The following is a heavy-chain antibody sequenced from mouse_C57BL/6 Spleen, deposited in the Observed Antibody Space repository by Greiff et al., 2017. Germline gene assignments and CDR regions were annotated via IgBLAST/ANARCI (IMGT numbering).Heavy chain of an antibody. CDR1: GFTFSDFY. V-gene: IGHV7-1*01. CDR2: SRNKANDYTT. D-gene: IGHD1-1*01. J-gene: IGHJ3*01. CDR3: ARDEPPYDGSSPFAY. Sequence: EVMLVESGGGLVQSGRSLRLSCATSGFTFSDFYMEWVRQAPGKGLEWIAASRNKANDYTTEYSASVKGRFIVSRDTSQSILYLQMNALRAEDTAIYYCARDEPPYDGSSPFAYWGQGTLVTVSA.